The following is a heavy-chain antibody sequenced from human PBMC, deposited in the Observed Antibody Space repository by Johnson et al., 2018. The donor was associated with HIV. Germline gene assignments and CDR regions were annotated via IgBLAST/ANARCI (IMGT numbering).Heavy chain of an antibody. V-gene: IGHV3-30*02. Sequence: QVQLVESGGGVVQPGGSLRLSCAASGFTFSSYGMHWVRQAPGKGLEWVAFIRYDGSNKYYADSVKGRFTISRDNSKNTLYLQMNSLRAEDTAGYYCAKDIPSTMIGGDALDIWGQGTMVTVSS. CDR3: AKDIPSTMIGGDALDI. J-gene: IGHJ3*02. CDR1: GFTFSSYG. CDR2: IRYDGSNK. D-gene: IGHD3-22*01.